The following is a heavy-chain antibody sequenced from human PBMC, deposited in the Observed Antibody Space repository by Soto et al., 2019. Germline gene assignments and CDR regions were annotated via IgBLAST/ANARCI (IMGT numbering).Heavy chain of an antibody. J-gene: IGHJ4*02. V-gene: IGHV3-23*01. CDR1: GFNFRCYA. Sequence: GSLRLSSSPVGFNFRCYAMSSGRRASGKGRGGVSAISGGGDSTTYADLVKGRLTTARNNSKNTLYLQMNSLRAEDTVVYYCAKVRANYDFWGAYQPFEYWGQGTLVTVS. D-gene: IGHD3-3*01. CDR2: ISGGGDST. CDR3: AKVRANYDFWGAYQPFEY.